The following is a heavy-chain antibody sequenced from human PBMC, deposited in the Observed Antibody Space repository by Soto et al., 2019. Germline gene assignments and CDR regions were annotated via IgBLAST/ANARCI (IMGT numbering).Heavy chain of an antibody. Sequence: EIQLVESGGGLVKPGGSLRLSCAASGFTFSDYIMNWVRQAPGKGLEWLASISSSSSYIFYADSVKGRFTISRDNANNSLVLHMNSLRADDTSVYYCARPREYCSTTNCYVAFDIWGQGTMVTVSP. CDR2: ISSSSSYI. V-gene: IGHV3-21*06. D-gene: IGHD2-2*01. CDR3: ARPREYCSTTNCYVAFDI. CDR1: GFTFSDYI. J-gene: IGHJ3*02.